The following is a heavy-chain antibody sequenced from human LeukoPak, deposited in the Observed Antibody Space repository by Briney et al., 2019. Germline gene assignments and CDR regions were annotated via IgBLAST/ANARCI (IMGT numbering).Heavy chain of an antibody. CDR3: ARQITMVRGVMGY. Sequence: SSETLSLTCTVSGGSISSYYWSWIRQPPGKGLEWIGYIYYSGSTNYNPSLKSRVTISVDTSKNQFSLKLSSVTAADTAVYYCARQITMVRGVMGYWGQGTLVTVSS. CDR1: GGSISSYY. D-gene: IGHD3-10*01. V-gene: IGHV4-59*12. J-gene: IGHJ4*02. CDR2: IYYSGST.